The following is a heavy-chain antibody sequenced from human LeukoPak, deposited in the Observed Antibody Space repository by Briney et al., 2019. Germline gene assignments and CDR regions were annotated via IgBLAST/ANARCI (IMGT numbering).Heavy chain of an antibody. D-gene: IGHD2-2*01. CDR3: ARAGVVPSATDFDY. CDR1: GYTFTGYY. Sequence: GASVKVSCKASGYTFTGYYMHWVRQAPGQGLEWMGWINPNSGGTNYAQKFQGRVTMTRHTSISTAYMELSRLRYDDTAVYYCARAGVVPSATDFDYWGQGTLVTVSS. V-gene: IGHV1-2*02. J-gene: IGHJ4*02. CDR2: INPNSGGT.